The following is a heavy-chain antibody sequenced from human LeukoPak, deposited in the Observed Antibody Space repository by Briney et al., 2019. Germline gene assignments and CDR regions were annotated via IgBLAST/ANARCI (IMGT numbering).Heavy chain of an antibody. CDR2: ISAYNGNT. CDR3: ARGLPTYYDFWSGYYTRLEYFDY. V-gene: IGHV1-18*01. Sequence: ASVKVSCKASGYTFTSYGISWVRQAPGQGLEWMGWISAYNGNTNYAQKLQGRVTMTTDTSTSTAYMELRSLRSDDTAVYYCARGLPTYYDFWSGYYTRLEYFDYWGQGTLVTVSS. CDR1: GYTFTSYG. J-gene: IGHJ4*02. D-gene: IGHD3-3*01.